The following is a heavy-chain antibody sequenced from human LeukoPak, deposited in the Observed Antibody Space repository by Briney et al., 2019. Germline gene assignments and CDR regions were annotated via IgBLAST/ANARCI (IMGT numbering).Heavy chain of an antibody. V-gene: IGHV1-18*04. CDR1: GFSFRCYG. CDR2: ISADTGES. CDR3: ARGGNYCSDRNCYSDY. J-gene: IGHJ4*01. D-gene: IGHD2-15*01. Sequence: GASVKVSCKASGFSFRCYGINWMRQAPGQGLEWMGWISADTGESKYAEKVQGRLTLTRDTSTTTAYMDLRSLRPDDTAVYYCARGGNYCSDRNCYSDYWGQGTLVSVSS.